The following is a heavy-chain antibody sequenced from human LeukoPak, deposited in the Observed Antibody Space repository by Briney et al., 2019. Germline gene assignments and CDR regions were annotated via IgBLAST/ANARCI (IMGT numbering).Heavy chain of an antibody. CDR1: GFTFSSYYW. J-gene: IGHJ4*02. V-gene: IGHV3-74*01. CDR3: AKDTPDNSGSYRDFDY. D-gene: IGHD1-26*01. CDR2: IKSDEITT. Sequence: GGSLRLSCAASGFTFSSYYWMHWVRQAPGKGLVWVSRIKSDEITTNYADSVKGRFTISRDNAKNTLYLQMNSLRAEDTAVYYCAKDTPDNSGSYRDFDYWGQGTLVTVSS.